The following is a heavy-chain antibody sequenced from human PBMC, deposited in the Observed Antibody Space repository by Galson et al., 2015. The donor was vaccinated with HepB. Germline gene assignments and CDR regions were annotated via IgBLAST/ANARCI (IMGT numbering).Heavy chain of an antibody. J-gene: IGHJ6*02. CDR2: IIPILGIA. Sequence: SVKVSCKASGGTFSSYTISWVRQAPGQGFEWMGRIIPILGIANYAQKFQGRVTITADKSTSTAYMELSSLRSEDTAVYYCARDVMATVTMTFYYGMDVWGQGTTVTVSS. D-gene: IGHD4-17*01. CDR1: GGTFSSYT. V-gene: IGHV1-69*04. CDR3: ARDVMATVTMTFYYGMDV.